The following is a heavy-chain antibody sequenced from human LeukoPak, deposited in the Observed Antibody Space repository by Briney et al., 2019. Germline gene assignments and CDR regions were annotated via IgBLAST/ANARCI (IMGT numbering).Heavy chain of an antibody. Sequence: ASVKVSCKASGDIFTNYYLHWVRQAPGLGLEWMGIINPNGGYTNYAQKFQGRVTMTRDTSTSTVYMELSSLRSDDTAVYYCARDNELLWFGESDMGGAFDISGQGTMVTVSS. V-gene: IGHV1-46*01. D-gene: IGHD3-10*01. J-gene: IGHJ3*02. CDR2: INPNGGYT. CDR3: ARDNELLWFGESDMGGAFDI. CDR1: GDIFTNYY.